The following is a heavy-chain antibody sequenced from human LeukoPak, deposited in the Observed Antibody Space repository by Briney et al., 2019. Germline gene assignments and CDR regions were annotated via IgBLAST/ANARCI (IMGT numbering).Heavy chain of an antibody. CDR1: GFTFSSYG. Sequence: PGRSLRLSCAASGFTFSSYGMHWVRQAPGKGLEWVAVISYDGSNKYYADSVKGRFTISRDNSKNTLYLQMNSLRAEDTAVYYCAREYSGALYDFGLGAFDIWGQGTMVTVSS. V-gene: IGHV3-30*03. D-gene: IGHD3-3*01. CDR3: AREYSGALYDFGLGAFDI. CDR2: ISYDGSNK. J-gene: IGHJ3*02.